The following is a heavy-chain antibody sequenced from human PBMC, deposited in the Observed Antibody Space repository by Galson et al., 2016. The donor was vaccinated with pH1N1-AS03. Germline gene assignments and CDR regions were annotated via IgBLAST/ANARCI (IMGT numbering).Heavy chain of an antibody. J-gene: IGHJ4*02. CDR3: AHGCGWVHDY. V-gene: IGHV2-5*01. D-gene: IGHD5-12*01. CDR1: GFSLTTTAVG. CDR2: IYWNDDN. Sequence: PALVKPTQTLTLTCTFSGFSLTTTAVGVGWFRQPPGKALEWLALIYWNDDNRYSPSLKNRLTFTKDTSKNQVVLTLTDMDAVDTATYYCAHGCGWVHDYWGQGCLVSVSA.